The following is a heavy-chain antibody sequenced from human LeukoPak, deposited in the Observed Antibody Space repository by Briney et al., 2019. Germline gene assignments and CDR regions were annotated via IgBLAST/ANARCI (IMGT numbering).Heavy chain of an antibody. V-gene: IGHV3-11*01. CDR2: ISSSGSTI. CDR3: AKLKDSSSWYSHFDY. Sequence: GWSLRLSCAASGFTFSDYYMSWIRQAPGKGLEWVSYISSSGSTIYYADSVKGRFTISRDNAKNSLYLQMNSLRAEDTAVYYCAKLKDSSSWYSHFDYWGQGTLVTVSS. CDR1: GFTFSDYY. J-gene: IGHJ4*02. D-gene: IGHD6-13*01.